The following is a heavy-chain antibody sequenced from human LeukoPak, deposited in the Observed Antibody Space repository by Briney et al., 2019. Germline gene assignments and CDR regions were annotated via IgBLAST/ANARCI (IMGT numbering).Heavy chain of an antibody. CDR2: ISASGDNT. CDR3: AKGIYDYGLDV. Sequence: GGSLRLSCAASGFTFTSHWMTWVRQAPGKGLEWVSLISASGDNTYYTDSVKGRFTISRDNSNNALYLQMKSLRVEDTAVYYCAKGIYDYGLDVWGQGTTVTVSS. J-gene: IGHJ6*02. CDR1: GFTFTSHW. V-gene: IGHV3-23*01.